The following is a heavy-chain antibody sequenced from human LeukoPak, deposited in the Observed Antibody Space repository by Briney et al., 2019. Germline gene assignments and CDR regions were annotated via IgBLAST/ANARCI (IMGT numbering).Heavy chain of an antibody. CDR3: AKTRGLGELLMRGYFDY. CDR1: GFTFSSYA. J-gene: IGHJ4*02. Sequence: GGSLRLSCAASGFTFSSYAMSWVRQAPGKGLEWVSAISGSGGSTYYADSVKGRFTISRDNSKNTLYLQMNSLRAEDTAVYYCAKTRGLGELLMRGYFDYWGQGTLVTVSS. D-gene: IGHD3-10*01. V-gene: IGHV3-23*01. CDR2: ISGSGGST.